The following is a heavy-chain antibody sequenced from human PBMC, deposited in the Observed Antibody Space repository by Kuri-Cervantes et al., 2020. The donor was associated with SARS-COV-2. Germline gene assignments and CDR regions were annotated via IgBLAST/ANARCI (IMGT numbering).Heavy chain of an antibody. CDR2: IKQDGSEK. Sequence: GESLKISVVASGFTFSSYWMSWVRQAPGKGLEWVANIKQDGSEKYYVDSVKGRFTISRDNAKNSLYLQMNSLRAEDMALYYRAKGGSGEHYFDYWGQGTLVTVSS. V-gene: IGHV3-7*03. D-gene: IGHD1-1*01. CDR3: AKGGSGEHYFDY. CDR1: GFTFSSYW. J-gene: IGHJ4*02.